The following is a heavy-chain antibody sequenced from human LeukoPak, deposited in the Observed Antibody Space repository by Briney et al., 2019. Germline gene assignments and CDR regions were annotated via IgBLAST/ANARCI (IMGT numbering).Heavy chain of an antibody. D-gene: IGHD6-13*01. CDR3: ARDYNSSPDY. J-gene: IGHJ4*02. CDR1: GFPFSPYW. V-gene: IGHV3-74*03. Sequence: GGSLRLSCAASGFPFSPYWMHWVRQAPGKGLVWVLRINNDGSSTMYADSVKGRFTISRDNARNTLYLQMNSLRDDDTAEYYCARDYNSSPDYWGQGTLVTVTS. CDR2: INNDGSST.